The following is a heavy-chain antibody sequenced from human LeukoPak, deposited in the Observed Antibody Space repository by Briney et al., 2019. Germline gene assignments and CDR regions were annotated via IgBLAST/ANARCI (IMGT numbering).Heavy chain of an antibody. CDR3: ARSMTSL. J-gene: IGHJ4*02. Sequence: PGGSLRLPCAASGFTFSSYSFHWFRQAPGKGLEWISYISSTSTIYYADSVKGRFTISRDNARDSLYLQMNSLRVEDTAVYYCARSMTSLWGQGTLVTVSS. CDR1: GFTFSSYS. V-gene: IGHV3-48*04. D-gene: IGHD2-8*01. CDR2: ISSTSTI.